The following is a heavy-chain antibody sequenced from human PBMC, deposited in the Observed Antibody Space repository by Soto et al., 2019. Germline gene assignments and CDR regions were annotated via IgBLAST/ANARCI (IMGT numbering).Heavy chain of an antibody. CDR1: GGSFSGYY. J-gene: IGHJ4*02. V-gene: IGHV4-34*01. CDR3: ARGRDIVVVVAAKSNHWGY. CDR2: INHSGST. D-gene: IGHD2-15*01. Sequence: SETLSLTCAVYGGSFSGYYWSWIRQPPGKGLEWIGEINHSGSTNYNPSLKSRVTISVDTSKNQFSLKLSSVTAADTAVYYCARGRDIVVVVAAKSNHWGYWGQGTLVTVSS.